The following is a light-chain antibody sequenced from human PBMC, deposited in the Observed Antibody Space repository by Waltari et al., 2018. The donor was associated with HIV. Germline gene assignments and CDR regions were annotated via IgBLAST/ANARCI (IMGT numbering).Light chain of an antibody. CDR2: DDN. CDR3: QVWDSGSDHPDVV. Sequence: SYVLTQPTSVSVAPGQTARITCGGNNIGSQSVHWYPQKPGQAPVLVVYDDNDRPSGIPERFFGSNSGNTATLTITRVEAGDEADYYCQVWDSGSDHPDVVFGGGTKLTVL. CDR1: NIGSQS. J-gene: IGLJ2*01. V-gene: IGLV3-21*02.